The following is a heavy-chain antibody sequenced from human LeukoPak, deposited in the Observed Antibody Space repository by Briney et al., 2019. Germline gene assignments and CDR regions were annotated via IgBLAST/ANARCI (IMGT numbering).Heavy chain of an antibody. CDR3: ARSYYYYGMDV. Sequence: ASVKVSCKASGYTFTSFDIIWVRQATGQGLEWMGWMNPNSNTRGSAQKFQGRITMTRNTSISTAYMELSTLRSEDTAVYYCARSYYYYGMDVWGQGTAVTVSS. V-gene: IGHV1-8*01. J-gene: IGHJ6*02. CDR1: GYTFTSFD. CDR2: MNPNSNTR.